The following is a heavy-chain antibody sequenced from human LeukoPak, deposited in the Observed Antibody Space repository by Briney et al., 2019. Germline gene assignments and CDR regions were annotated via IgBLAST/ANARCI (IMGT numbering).Heavy chain of an antibody. J-gene: IGHJ4*02. CDR3: ARAGELGQLGRSGSYLY. Sequence: SVKVSCKASGGTFSSYAISWARQAPGQGLEWMGGIIPIFGTANYAQKFQGRVTITTDESTSTAYMELSSLRSEDTAVYYCARAGELGQLGRSGSYLYWGQGTLVTVSS. CDR2: IIPIFGTA. V-gene: IGHV1-69*05. D-gene: IGHD1-26*01. CDR1: GGTFSSYA.